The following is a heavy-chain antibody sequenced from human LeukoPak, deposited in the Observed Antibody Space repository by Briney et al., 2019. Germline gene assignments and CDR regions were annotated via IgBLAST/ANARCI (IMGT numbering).Heavy chain of an antibody. D-gene: IGHD2-15*01. J-gene: IGHJ5*02. Sequence: PSETLSLTCTVSGGSISYYYWSWIRQPPGKGLEWIGYIYYSGSTNYNPSLKSRVTISVDTSKNQFSLKLSSVTAADTAVYYCARRYCSGGSCYRGENWFDPWGQGTLVTVSS. V-gene: IGHV4-59*01. CDR1: GGSISYYY. CDR3: ARRYCSGGSCYRGENWFDP. CDR2: IYYSGST.